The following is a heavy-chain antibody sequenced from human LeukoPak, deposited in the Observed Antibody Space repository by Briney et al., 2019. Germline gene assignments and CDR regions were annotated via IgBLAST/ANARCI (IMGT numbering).Heavy chain of an antibody. V-gene: IGHV3-23*01. J-gene: IGHJ4*02. CDR3: AKDRSTGWYQFDS. CDR2: IGGSGDNT. D-gene: IGHD6-19*01. Sequence: TGGSLRLSCAASGFTFSSYAMSWVRQAPGKGLEWVSGIGGSGDNTYYADPVKGRFTISRDSSKNTLYLQMNSLRAEDTAVYYCAKDRSTGWYQFDSWGQGTLVTVSS. CDR1: GFTFSSYA.